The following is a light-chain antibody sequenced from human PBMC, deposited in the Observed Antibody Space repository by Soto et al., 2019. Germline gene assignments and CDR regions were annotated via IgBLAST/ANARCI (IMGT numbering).Light chain of an antibody. V-gene: IGLV2-8*01. CDR2: EVS. J-gene: IGLJ1*01. CDR1: SSDVGKYDY. Sequence: QSVLTQPPSASGSPGQSVTISCTGTSSDVGKYDYVSWFQHHPGKAPKLIIYEVSKRPSGVPDRFSGSKSGSTASLTVSGLQTEDEADYYCVSHISVAYRSIYVFGTGTKVTVL. CDR3: VSHISVAYRSIYV.